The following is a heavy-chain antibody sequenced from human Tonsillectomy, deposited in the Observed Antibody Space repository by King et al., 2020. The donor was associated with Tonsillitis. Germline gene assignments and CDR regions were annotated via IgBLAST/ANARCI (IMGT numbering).Heavy chain of an antibody. CDR2: INHSGST. D-gene: IGHD1-26*01. CDR3: ASVGYSGSYLPFAY. J-gene: IGHJ4*02. Sequence: VQLQQWGAGLLKPSETLSLTCAVYGGSFSGYYWSWIRQPPGKGLEWIGEINHSGSTNYNPSLKSRVTISVDTSKNQFSLKLSSVTAADTAVYYCASVGYSGSYLPFAYWGQGTPVTVSS. CDR1: GGSFSGYY. V-gene: IGHV4-34*01.